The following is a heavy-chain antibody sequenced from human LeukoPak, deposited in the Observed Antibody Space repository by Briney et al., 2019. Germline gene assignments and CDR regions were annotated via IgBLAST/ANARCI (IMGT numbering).Heavy chain of an antibody. D-gene: IGHD6-13*01. CDR3: AREGSSSWSGYFQH. V-gene: IGHV4-59*01. Sequence: SETLSLTCTVSGGSINSYYWSWIRQPPGKGLEWIGYIYDSGSTNYNPSLKSRVTISVDTSKNQFSLKLTSVTAADTAVYYCAREGSSSWSGYFQHWGQGTLVTVSS. CDR2: IYDSGST. CDR1: GGSINSYY. J-gene: IGHJ1*01.